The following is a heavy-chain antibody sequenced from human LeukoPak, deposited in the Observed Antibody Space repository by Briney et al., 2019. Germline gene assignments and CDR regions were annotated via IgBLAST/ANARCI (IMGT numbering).Heavy chain of an antibody. Sequence: ASVKVSCKASGYTFTSYYMHWVRQAPGQGLEWMGIINPSGGSTSYAQKFQGRVTMTRDTSTSTVYIELSSLRSEDTAVYYCARVFRGVVVVPAARYYYYMDVWGKGTTVTVSS. CDR2: INPSGGST. CDR3: ARVFRGVVVVPAARYYYYMDV. J-gene: IGHJ6*03. D-gene: IGHD2-2*01. V-gene: IGHV1-46*01. CDR1: GYTFTSYY.